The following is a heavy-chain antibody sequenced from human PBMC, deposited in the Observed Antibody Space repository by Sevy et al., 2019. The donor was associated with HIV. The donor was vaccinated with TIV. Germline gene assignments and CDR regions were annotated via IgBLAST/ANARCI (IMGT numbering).Heavy chain of an antibody. Sequence: GASLRLSCAASGFTFTNYGMHWVRQAPGKGLEWVSGISNSGANTYYADSVRGRFTVSRDNSKNTVYLQLNSLRAEDTAIYYCAKEWTLLSDWYGEFDYWGQGTLVTVSS. CDR1: GFTFTNYG. D-gene: IGHD6-19*01. J-gene: IGHJ4*02. CDR3: AKEWTLLSDWYGEFDY. V-gene: IGHV3-23*01. CDR2: ISNSGANT.